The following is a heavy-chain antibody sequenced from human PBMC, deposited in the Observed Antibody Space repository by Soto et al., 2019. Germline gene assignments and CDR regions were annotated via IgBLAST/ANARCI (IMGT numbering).Heavy chain of an antibody. V-gene: IGHV3-30*18. D-gene: IGHD1-26*01. CDR2: ISHDGSYK. J-gene: IGHJ3*02. CDR3: AKGLLAIVGTTLPRDAFNI. CDR1: GFSLTTYV. Sequence: PGGSLRLSCAASGFSLTTYVMHWVRQAPGKGLEWVAVISHDGSYKYYGDAVKGRFTISRDTSKNAVYLEMNSLRPEDTAVYYCAKGLLAIVGTTLPRDAFNIWGQGTMVTVS.